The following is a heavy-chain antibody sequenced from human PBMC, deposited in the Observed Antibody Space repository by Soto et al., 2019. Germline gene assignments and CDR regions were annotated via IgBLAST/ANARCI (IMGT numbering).Heavy chain of an antibody. Sequence: GGSLRLSCAASGFTFSSYWMSWVRQAPGKGLEWVANIKQDGSEKYYVDSVKGRFTISRDNAKNSLYLQMNSLRAEDTAVYYCATCASDTAMDYYYYYYMDVWGKGTTVTVSS. J-gene: IGHJ6*03. V-gene: IGHV3-7*03. CDR2: IKQDGSEK. CDR3: ATCASDTAMDYYYYYYMDV. CDR1: GFTFSSYW. D-gene: IGHD5-18*01.